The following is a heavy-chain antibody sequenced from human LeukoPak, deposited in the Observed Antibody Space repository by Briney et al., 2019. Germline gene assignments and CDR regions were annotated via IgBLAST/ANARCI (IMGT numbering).Heavy chain of an antibody. CDR2: ISGSGGST. V-gene: IGHV3-23*01. CDR1: GFTFSSYA. J-gene: IGHJ4*02. CDR3: AKGPYDYVWGSYRHIDFDY. Sequence: GGSLRLSCAASGFTFSSYAMSWVRQAPGKGLEWVSAISGSGGSTYYADSVKGRFTISRDNSKNTLYLQMNSLRAEDTAVYYCAKGPYDYVWGSYRHIDFDYWGQGTLVTVSS. D-gene: IGHD3-16*02.